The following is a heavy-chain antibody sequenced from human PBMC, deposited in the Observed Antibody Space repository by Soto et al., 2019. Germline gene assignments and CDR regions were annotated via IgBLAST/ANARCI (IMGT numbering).Heavy chain of an antibody. CDR3: ARGPIVVVTAIPRNWFDP. CDR2: INAGNGNT. CDR1: GYTFTSYA. Sequence: QVQLVQSGAEVKKPGASVKVSGKASGYTFTSYAIYWVRQAPGQRLEWMGWINAGNGNTKYSQKFQGRVTITRDTSASTAYMELSSLRSEDTAVYYCARGPIVVVTAIPRNWFDPWGQGTLVTVSS. D-gene: IGHD2-21*02. J-gene: IGHJ5*02. V-gene: IGHV1-3*01.